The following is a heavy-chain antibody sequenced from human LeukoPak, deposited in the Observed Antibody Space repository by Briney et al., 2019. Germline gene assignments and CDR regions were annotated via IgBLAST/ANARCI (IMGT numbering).Heavy chain of an antibody. J-gene: IGHJ4*02. D-gene: IGHD5-12*01. CDR1: GGSISTYY. Sequence: SETLSLTCSVSGGSISTYYWSWIRQPPGKGLEWIGNIYYSGSSYYNPSLKSRVTVSVDTAKNQFSLKLSSVTAADTAVYYCARVTGFDIVATIFDYWGQGTLVTVSS. V-gene: IGHV4-59*12. CDR3: ARVTGFDIVATIFDY. CDR2: IYYSGSS.